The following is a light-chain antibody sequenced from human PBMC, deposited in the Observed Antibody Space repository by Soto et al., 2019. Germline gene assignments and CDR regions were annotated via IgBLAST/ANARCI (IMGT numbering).Light chain of an antibody. CDR2: ENN. CDR3: QSYDSSLSGYV. CDR1: SSNIGAGYE. Sequence: QPVLTQPPSVSEAPGQRVTISCTGSSSNIGAGYEAHWYQQVPGTAPKLLIYENNNRPSGVPDRFSGSKSGTSASLAITGLQAEXEAEYYCQSYDSSLSGYVFGTGTKVTVL. J-gene: IGLJ1*01. V-gene: IGLV1-40*01.